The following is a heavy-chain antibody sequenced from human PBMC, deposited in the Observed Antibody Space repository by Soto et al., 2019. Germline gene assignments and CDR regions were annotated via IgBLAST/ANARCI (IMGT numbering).Heavy chain of an antibody. CDR1: GYAFTTYG. V-gene: IGHV1-18*01. D-gene: IGHD1-1*01. CDR2: ISAHNGNT. CDR3: ARGRYGDY. J-gene: IGHJ4*02. Sequence: QVHLVQSGAEVKKPGASVKVSCQASGYAFTTYGITWVRQAPGQGLEWMGWISAHNGNTNYAQKLQGRVTVTRDTSTSTADMELRGMRSDDTAVYYCARGRYGDYWGQGALVTVSS.